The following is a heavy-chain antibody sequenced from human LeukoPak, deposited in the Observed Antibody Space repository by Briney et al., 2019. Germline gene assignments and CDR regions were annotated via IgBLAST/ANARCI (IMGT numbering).Heavy chain of an antibody. CDR2: INYRGAGT. CDR1: GFTLSSYA. D-gene: IGHD3-3*02. Sequence: PGGSLRLSCSASGFTLSSYAMHWVRQAPGKGLEYVSGINYRGAGTSYADSVKDRFIVSKDNSKNALYLRMGSLRVKDMGVYYCARRHFWSGRRYQDYFYYMDVWGKGTAVIVSS. V-gene: IGHV3-64*02. J-gene: IGHJ6*03. CDR3: ARRHFWSGRRYQDYFYYMDV.